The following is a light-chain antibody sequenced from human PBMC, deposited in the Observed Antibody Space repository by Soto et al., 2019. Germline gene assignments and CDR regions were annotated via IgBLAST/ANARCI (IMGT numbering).Light chain of an antibody. Sequence: QSVLTQPASVSGSPGQSITISCTGTSNDIGIYNYVSWYQQHPGKAPKLVIYEVTYRPSGVSDRFSGSKSDNTASLTISGLQDAEEDDYYCSSYTPSSNWVFGGGTKVTVL. J-gene: IGLJ3*02. CDR3: SSYTPSSNWV. V-gene: IGLV2-14*01. CDR1: SNDIGIYNY. CDR2: EVT.